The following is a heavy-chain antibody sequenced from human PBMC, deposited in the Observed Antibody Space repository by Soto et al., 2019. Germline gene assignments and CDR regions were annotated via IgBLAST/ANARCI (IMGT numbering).Heavy chain of an antibody. D-gene: IGHD6-19*01. V-gene: IGHV4-39*01. J-gene: IGHJ6*02. CDR2: IYYSGST. CDR3: ARRPGIAVAGGYGMEV. CDR1: GGSISSSSYY. Sequence: QLQLQESGPGLVKPSETLSLTCTVSGGSISSSSYYWGWIRQPPGKGLEWIGSIYYSGSTYYNPSLKSRVTISVDTSKNQFPLKLSSVTAADTAVYYCARRPGIAVAGGYGMEVWGQGTTVTVSS.